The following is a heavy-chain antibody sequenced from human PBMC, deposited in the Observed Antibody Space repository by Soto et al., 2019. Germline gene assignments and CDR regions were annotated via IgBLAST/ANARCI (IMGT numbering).Heavy chain of an antibody. J-gene: IGHJ4*02. CDR1: GYTFTNYG. Sequence: QVQLVQSGAEVREPGASVKVSCKASGYTFTNYGVSWVRQAPGQGLEWMGWLGGYKGNTNYAQKLQGRVTLTTHTSMSTAYMELTSLRSDDTAVYYCAPQTLATGMPSGYWGQGTLVTVSS. D-gene: IGHD5-18*01. CDR2: LGGYKGNT. CDR3: APQTLATGMPSGY. V-gene: IGHV1-18*01.